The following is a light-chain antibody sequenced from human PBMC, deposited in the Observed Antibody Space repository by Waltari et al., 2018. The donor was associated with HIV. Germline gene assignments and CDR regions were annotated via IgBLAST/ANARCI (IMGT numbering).Light chain of an antibody. CDR2: EVS. V-gene: IGLV2-8*01. J-gene: IGLJ2*01. CDR3: RSYAGSNNLL. Sequence: QSALTQPPSASRSPGQSVTISCTRPSSDVGGFYYVSWYQHHPGKAPNIMIYEVSKRPSGVPDRFSGSKSGNTASLTVSGLQAEDEADYYCRSYAGSNNLLFGGGTKLTVL. CDR1: SSDVGGFYY.